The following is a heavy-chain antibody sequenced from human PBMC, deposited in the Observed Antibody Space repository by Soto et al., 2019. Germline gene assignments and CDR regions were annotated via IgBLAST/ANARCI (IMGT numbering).Heavy chain of an antibody. Sequence: SVKVSCKASGGTFSSYAISWVRQAPGQGLEWMGGIIPIFGTANYAQKFQGRVTITADESTSTAYMELSSLRSEDTAVYYCARDLDNGSGSYSDYWGQGTLVTVSS. D-gene: IGHD3-10*01. J-gene: IGHJ4*02. CDR1: GGTFSSYA. CDR3: ARDLDNGSGSYSDY. V-gene: IGHV1-69*13. CDR2: IIPIFGTA.